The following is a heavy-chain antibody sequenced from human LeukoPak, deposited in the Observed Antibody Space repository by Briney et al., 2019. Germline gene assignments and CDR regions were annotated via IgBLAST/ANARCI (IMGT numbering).Heavy chain of an antibody. D-gene: IGHD2-2*01. CDR2: IYWDDDK. V-gene: IGHV2-5*02. J-gene: IGHJ4*02. CDR1: GFSLSTSGVG. Sequence: ESGPTLVNPTQTLTLTCTFSGFSLSTSGVGVGWIRQPPGKALEWLALIYWDDDKRYSPSLKSRLTITKDTSKNQVVLTMTNMDPVDTATYYCPQGLAEYQLLYYFDYWGQGTLVTVSS. CDR3: PQGLAEYQLLYYFDY.